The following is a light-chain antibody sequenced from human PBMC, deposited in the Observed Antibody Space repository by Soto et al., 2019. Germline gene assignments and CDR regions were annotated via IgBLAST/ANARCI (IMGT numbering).Light chain of an antibody. Sequence: QSVLTQPPSVSGAPGQRVTISCTGSSSNIGAGFDVHWYQHLPGTAPNPLIYDNTNRPSGVPDRFSGSKSGTSASLAITGLQAEDEADYYCQSYDSSLSGWLFGGGTKLTVL. J-gene: IGLJ2*01. V-gene: IGLV1-40*01. CDR2: DNT. CDR3: QSYDSSLSGWL. CDR1: SSNIGAGFD.